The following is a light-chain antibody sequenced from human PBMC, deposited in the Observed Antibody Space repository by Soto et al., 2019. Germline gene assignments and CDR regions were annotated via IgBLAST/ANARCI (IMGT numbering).Light chain of an antibody. V-gene: IGKV1-39*01. Sequence: DIQMTQSPSSLSASVGDRVTITCRASQSISTFLNWYQQKPGKAPKLLIYGASNLESGVPSTFSGGGSRTDFTLTISSLQPEDFATYYCQQCFSTPLLTFGGGTKVEIK. CDR1: QSISTF. J-gene: IGKJ4*01. CDR3: QQCFSTPLLT. CDR2: GAS.